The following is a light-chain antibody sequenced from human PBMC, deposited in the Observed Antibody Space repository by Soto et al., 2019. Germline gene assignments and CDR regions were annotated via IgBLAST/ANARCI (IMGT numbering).Light chain of an antibody. Sequence: DIQMTQSPSSLSASVGDRVTITCRASQSISGYLNWYQQKPGKAPKLLIYAASSLQSGVPSRFSGSESVTDFTLTISSLQPEDSATYYCQQSYSIPFTFGPGTKVDVK. CDR3: QQSYSIPFT. CDR2: AAS. V-gene: IGKV1-39*01. CDR1: QSISGY. J-gene: IGKJ3*01.